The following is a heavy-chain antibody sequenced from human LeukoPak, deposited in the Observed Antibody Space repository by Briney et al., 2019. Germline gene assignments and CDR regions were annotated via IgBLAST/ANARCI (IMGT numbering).Heavy chain of an antibody. CDR3: ARDGRELLGWFDP. D-gene: IGHD1-26*01. V-gene: IGHV1-2*02. Sequence: VASVKVSCKASGYTFTGYYMHWVRQAPGQELEWMGWINPNSGGTNYAQKFQGRVTMTRDTSISTAYMELSRLRSDDTAVYYCARDGRELLGWFDPWGQGTLVTVSS. CDR2: INPNSGGT. J-gene: IGHJ5*02. CDR1: GYTFTGYY.